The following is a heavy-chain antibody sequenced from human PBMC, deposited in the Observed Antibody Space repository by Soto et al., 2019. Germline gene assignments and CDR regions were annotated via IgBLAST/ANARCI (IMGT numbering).Heavy chain of an antibody. CDR2: IIPIFGTA. CDR3: AREIYPSRRPEPGYSSSWYDDYYGMDV. V-gene: IGHV1-69*13. Sequence: SVKVSCKASGGTFSSYAISWVRQAPGQGLEWMGGIIPIFGTANYAQKFQGRVTITADESTSTAYMELSSLGSEDTAVYYCAREIYPSRRPEPGYSSSWYDDYYGMDVWGQGTTVTVSS. D-gene: IGHD6-13*01. CDR1: GGTFSSYA. J-gene: IGHJ6*02.